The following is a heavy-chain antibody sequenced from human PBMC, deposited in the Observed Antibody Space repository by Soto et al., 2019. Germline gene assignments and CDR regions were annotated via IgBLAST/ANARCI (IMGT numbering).Heavy chain of an antibody. D-gene: IGHD2-2*02. CDR2: IYYSGST. Sequence: TLSLTCTVSGGSISSGDYYWSWIRQPPGKGLEWIGYIYYSGSTYYNPSLKSRVTISVDTSKNQFSLKLSSVTAADTAVYYCARVLKPPPLIPFDYWGPGTLVTLSS. J-gene: IGHJ4*02. CDR3: ARVLKPPPLIPFDY. CDR1: GGSISSGDYY. V-gene: IGHV4-30-4*01.